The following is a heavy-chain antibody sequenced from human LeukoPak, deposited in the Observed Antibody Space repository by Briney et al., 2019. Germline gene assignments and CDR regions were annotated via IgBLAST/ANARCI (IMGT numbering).Heavy chain of an antibody. CDR1: GGSFSGYY. J-gene: IGHJ4*02. CDR3: ANYDFWSGHDY. CDR2: INHSGST. Sequence: SETLSLTCAVYGGSFSGYYWSWIRQPPGKGLEWIGEINHSGSTNYNPSLKSRVTISVDTSKNQFPLKLSSVTAADTAVYYCANYDFWSGHDYWGQGTLVTVSS. V-gene: IGHV4-34*01. D-gene: IGHD3-3*01.